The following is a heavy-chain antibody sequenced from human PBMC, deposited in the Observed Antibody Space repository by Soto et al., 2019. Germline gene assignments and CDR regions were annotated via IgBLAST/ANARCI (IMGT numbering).Heavy chain of an antibody. V-gene: IGHV4-61*01. D-gene: IGHD6-19*01. CDR3: ARGIEGWYQGRYYYGMDV. CDR1: GGSVSSGSYY. Sequence: SETLSLTCTVSGGSVSSGSYYWGWIRQPPGKGLEWIGYIYYSGSTNYNPSLKSRVTISVDTSKNQFSLKLSSVTAADTAVFYCARGIEGWYQGRYYYGMDVWGQGTTVTVSS. J-gene: IGHJ6*02. CDR2: IYYSGST.